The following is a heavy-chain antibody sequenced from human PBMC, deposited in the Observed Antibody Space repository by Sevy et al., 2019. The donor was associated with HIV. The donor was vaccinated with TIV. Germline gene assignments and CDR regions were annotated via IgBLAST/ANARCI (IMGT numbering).Heavy chain of an antibody. Sequence: GGSLRLSCAASGFTFSSYALLWVRQAPGKGLEWVSLISYDGSKKYYSDSVKGRFDISRDESKTTLFLQMNSLRSEDTAIYYCARVGVSYCTDDCYHRFDYWGQGTLVTVSS. CDR2: ISYDGSKK. V-gene: IGHV3-30*09. J-gene: IGHJ4*02. D-gene: IGHD2-21*02. CDR3: ARVGVSYCTDDCYHRFDY. CDR1: GFTFSSYA.